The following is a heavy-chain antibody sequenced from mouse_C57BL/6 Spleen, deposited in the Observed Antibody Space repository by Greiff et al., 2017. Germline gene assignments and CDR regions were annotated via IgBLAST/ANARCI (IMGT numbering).Heavy chain of an antibody. Sequence: EVQLQESGPELVKPGASVKIPCTASGYTFTDYNMDWVKQSPGKSLEWIGDINPNNGGTIYNPKFKGKATLTIDTSSSTAYMELRSLTSEDTAVYFCARQTGYFDYWGQGTTLTVSS. J-gene: IGHJ2*01. V-gene: IGHV1-18*01. CDR1: GYTFTDYN. CDR3: ARQTGYFDY. CDR2: INPNNGGT. D-gene: IGHD4-1*01.